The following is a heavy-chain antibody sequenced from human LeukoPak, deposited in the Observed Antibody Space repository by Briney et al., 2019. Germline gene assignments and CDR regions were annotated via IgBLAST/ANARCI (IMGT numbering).Heavy chain of an antibody. CDR1: GFTFSSYA. CDR2: ISRGGGST. J-gene: IGHJ5*02. D-gene: IGHD4-11*01. CDR3: VKDRTGNYVAWFDP. V-gene: IGHV3-23*01. Sequence: GGSLRLSCAASGFTFSSYAMSWVRQAPGKGLEWVSSISRGGGSTYYADSVKGRFTISRDNSKNTLYLQMNSLRTEDAAVYYCVKDRTGNYVAWFDPWGQGTLVTVSS.